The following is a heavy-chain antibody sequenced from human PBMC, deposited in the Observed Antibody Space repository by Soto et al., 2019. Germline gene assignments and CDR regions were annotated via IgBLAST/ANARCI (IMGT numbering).Heavy chain of an antibody. CDR3: ARGAMANFDY. V-gene: IGHV1-69*11. D-gene: IGHD5-18*01. CDR1: GGTFGSHG. J-gene: IGHJ4*02. Sequence: SVKVSCKASGGTFGSHGIAWVRQAPGQGLEWMGRLIAMLGTPTYARKVQGRATITADESLTSSYLELRSLRSEDTAVYFCARGAMANFDYWGQGTVVTVSS. CDR2: LIAMLGTP.